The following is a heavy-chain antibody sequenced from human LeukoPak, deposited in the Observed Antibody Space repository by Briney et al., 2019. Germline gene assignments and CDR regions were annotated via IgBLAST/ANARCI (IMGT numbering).Heavy chain of an antibody. Sequence: SETLSLTCTVSGGSISSSSYYWGWIRQPPGKGLEWIGSIYHSGSTYYNPSLKSRVTISVDTSKNQFSLKLSSVTAADTAVYYCARVGYDLVGLHYYYYMDVWGKGTTVTVSS. CDR2: IYHSGST. D-gene: IGHD5-12*01. V-gene: IGHV4-39*07. J-gene: IGHJ6*03. CDR1: GGSISSSSYY. CDR3: ARVGYDLVGLHYYYYMDV.